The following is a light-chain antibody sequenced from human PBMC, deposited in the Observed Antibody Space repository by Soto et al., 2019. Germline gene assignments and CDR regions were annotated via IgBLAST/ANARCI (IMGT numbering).Light chain of an antibody. CDR2: AAS. CDR3: QQSYTTPFT. V-gene: IGKV1-39*01. Sequence: DIQMTQSPSSLSASVGDRVTITCRASQSISSYLNWQQQKPGKAPKVLLYAASPLQSGVPSRSSGRGPGTDFTLTISSLQPEDFATYFCQQSYTTPFTFGPGTKVDI. CDR1: QSISSY. J-gene: IGKJ3*01.